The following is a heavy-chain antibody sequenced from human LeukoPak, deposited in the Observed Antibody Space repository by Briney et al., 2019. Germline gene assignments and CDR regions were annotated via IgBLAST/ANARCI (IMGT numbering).Heavy chain of an antibody. CDR1: GFTFTSSA. CDR2: IVVGSGNT. CDR3: AAELGRYYDSSGYYDP. J-gene: IGHJ5*02. V-gene: IGHV1-58*02. Sequence: SVKVSCKASGFTFTSSAMQWVRQARGQRLEWIGWIVVGSGNTNYAQKFQERVTITRDMSASTVYMELSSLRSEDTAVYYCAAELGRYYDSSGYYDPWGQGTLVTVSS. D-gene: IGHD3-22*01.